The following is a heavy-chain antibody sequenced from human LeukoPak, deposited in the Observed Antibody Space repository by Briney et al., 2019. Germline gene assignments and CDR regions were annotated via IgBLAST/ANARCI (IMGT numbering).Heavy chain of an antibody. J-gene: IGHJ6*02. D-gene: IGHD6-13*01. CDR1: GYNFTSYG. CDR2: ISAYNGNT. Sequence: ATAQVSCKDSGYNFTSYGISWMRQAPGQGLERMGWISAYNGNTNYAQKLQGRVTMTTDTSTSTAYMELRSLRSDDTAVYYCAREDSSSLGYYGMDVWGQGTTVTVSS. CDR3: AREDSSSLGYYGMDV. V-gene: IGHV1-18*01.